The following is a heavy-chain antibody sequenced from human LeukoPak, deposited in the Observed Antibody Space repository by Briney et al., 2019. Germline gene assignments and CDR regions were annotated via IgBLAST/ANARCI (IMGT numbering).Heavy chain of an antibody. D-gene: IGHD3-9*01. J-gene: IGHJ4*02. Sequence: GESLKISCKGSGYIFNNYWIGWVRQKPGKGLEWMGIIYPGDSDTRYSPSFQGQVTISADKSISTAYLQWSSLKASDTAMYYCARSVGELYDILTGYYFDYWGQGTLVTVSS. CDR3: ARSVGELYDILTGYYFDY. CDR1: GYIFNNYW. CDR2: IYPGDSDT. V-gene: IGHV5-51*01.